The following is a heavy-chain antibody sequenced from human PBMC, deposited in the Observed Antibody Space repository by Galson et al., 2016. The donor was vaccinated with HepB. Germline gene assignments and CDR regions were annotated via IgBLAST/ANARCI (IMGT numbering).Heavy chain of an antibody. D-gene: IGHD6-19*01. CDR2: ISSSGST. J-gene: IGHJ4*02. Sequence: ETLSLTCIVSNGSMDNSYWNWIRQPPGKGLEWIGYISSSGSTIYNPSLRRRVSISVDTSKNQLSLRLKSLTADDTAVYYCARGWGSIRYTSGWFHYWSQGTLVSVSS. V-gene: IGHV4-59*01. CDR1: NGSMDNSY. CDR3: ARGWGSIRYTSGWFHY.